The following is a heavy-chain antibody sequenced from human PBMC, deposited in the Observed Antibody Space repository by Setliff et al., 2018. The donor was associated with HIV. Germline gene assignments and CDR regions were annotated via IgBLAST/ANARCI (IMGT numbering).Heavy chain of an antibody. CDR1: GFTFSSYW. V-gene: IGHV3-33*06. D-gene: IGHD3-10*01. CDR2: IWYDGSNK. Sequence: GGSLRLSCAASGFTFSSYWMHWVRQAPGKGLEWVAVIWYDGSNKYYADSVKGRLTISRDNSKNTLYLQMNSLRAEDTAVYYCAKSREKGNYYNVNFDYWGQGALVTVSS. J-gene: IGHJ4*02. CDR3: AKSREKGNYYNVNFDY.